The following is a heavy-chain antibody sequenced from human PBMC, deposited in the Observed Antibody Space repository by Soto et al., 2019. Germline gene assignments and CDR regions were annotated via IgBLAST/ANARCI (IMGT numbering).Heavy chain of an antibody. CDR2: ISNSGTCV. J-gene: IGHJ4*02. CDR3: ATARAQWLEGSRADY. Sequence: RLSCAASGFTFGTYTMNWVRQAPGKGLEWVSSISNSGTCVTYADTVKGRFTISRDNDKNSLFLQMNSLRADDTAVYYCATARAQWLEGSRADYWGQGTLVTVSS. D-gene: IGHD6-19*01. V-gene: IGHV3-21*06. CDR1: GFTFGTYT.